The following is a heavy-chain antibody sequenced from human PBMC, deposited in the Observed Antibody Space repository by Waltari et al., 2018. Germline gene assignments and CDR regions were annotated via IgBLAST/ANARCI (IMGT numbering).Heavy chain of an antibody. D-gene: IGHD5-12*01. CDR2: VSYSGAT. CDR3: ATYIGASVGTAAFDV. J-gene: IGHJ3*01. Sequence: QLQLQESGPGLVKPSETLSLTCRVSGDSITTTRHYRGWLRQPPGQGLEWIGAVSYSGATYSNPSLRSRVTISRDTSKNQLSLKLGSVTAADTAVYYCATYIGASVGTAAFDVWGQGTMVTVSS. CDR1: GDSITTTRHY. V-gene: IGHV4-39*01.